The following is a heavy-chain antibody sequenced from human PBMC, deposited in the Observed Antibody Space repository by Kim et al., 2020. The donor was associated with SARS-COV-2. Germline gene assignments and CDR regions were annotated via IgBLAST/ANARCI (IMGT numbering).Heavy chain of an antibody. D-gene: IGHD3-10*01. CDR1: GGSISSSSYY. CDR3: AREGLLWFGELSNFDY. Sequence: SETLSLTCTVSGGSISSSSYYWGWIRQPPGKGLEWIGSIYYSGSTYYNPSLKSRVTISVDTSKNQFSLKLSSVTAADTAVYYCAREGLLWFGELSNFDYWGQGTLVTVSS. CDR2: IYYSGST. J-gene: IGHJ4*02. V-gene: IGHV4-39*07.